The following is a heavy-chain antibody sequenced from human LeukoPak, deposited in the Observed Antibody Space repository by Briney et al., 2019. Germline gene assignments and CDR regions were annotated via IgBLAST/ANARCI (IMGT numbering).Heavy chain of an antibody. V-gene: IGHV3-30*18. CDR1: GFTFSSYG. D-gene: IGHD2-2*01. J-gene: IGHJ6*02. Sequence: GGSLRLSCAASGFTFSSYGMHWVRQAPGKGLEWVAVISYDGSNKYYADSVKGRFTISRDNSKNTLYLQMNSLRAEDTAVYYCAKDQCSSTSCYAIPYYYYYGMDVWGQGTTVTVSS. CDR3: AKDQCSSTSCYAIPYYYYYGMDV. CDR2: ISYDGSNK.